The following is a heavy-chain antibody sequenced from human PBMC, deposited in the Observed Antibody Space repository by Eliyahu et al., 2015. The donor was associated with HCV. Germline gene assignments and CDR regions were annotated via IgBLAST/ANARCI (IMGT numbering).Heavy chain of an antibody. D-gene: IGHD5-12*01. CDR2: IYPGDSDA. CDR3: GRLGGGYEGNYYFYMDV. Sequence: EVQLVQSGAEVKKPGESLRVSCQGSGYSFNNXWIAWVRQTPGKGLEWMGLIYPGDSDARYSPSFEGQITISADKSITTAYLQWSSLKASDTAIYYCGRLGGGYEGNYYFYMDVWGGGTSVTVSS. V-gene: IGHV5-51*01. CDR1: GYSFNNXW. J-gene: IGHJ6*03.